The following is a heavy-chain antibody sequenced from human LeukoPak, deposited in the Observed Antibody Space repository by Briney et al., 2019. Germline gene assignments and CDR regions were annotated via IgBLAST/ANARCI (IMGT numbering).Heavy chain of an antibody. V-gene: IGHV5-51*01. CDR3: ARLVPDYGSWYEGPYYFDY. CDR2: IYPGDSDT. D-gene: IGHD6-13*01. CDR1: GYSFTSYW. J-gene: IGHJ4*02. Sequence: GESLKISCKGSGYSFTSYWIGWVRQMPGKGLEWMGIIYPGDSDTRYSPSFQGQDTISADKSISTAYLQWSSLKASDTAMYYCARLVPDYGSWYEGPYYFDYWGQGTLVTVSS.